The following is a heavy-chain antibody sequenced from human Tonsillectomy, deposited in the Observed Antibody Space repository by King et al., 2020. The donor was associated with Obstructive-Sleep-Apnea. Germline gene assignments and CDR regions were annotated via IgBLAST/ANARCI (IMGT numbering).Heavy chain of an antibody. CDR3: ARGDCSSTSCYAGDY. Sequence: VQLVESGGGVVQPGRSLRLSCAASGFTFSSYAMHWVRQAPGQGLEWVAVISYDGSNKYYADSVKGRFTISRDNSKNTLYLQMNSLRAEDTAVYYCARGDCSSTSCYAGDYWGQGTLVTVSS. J-gene: IGHJ4*02. CDR2: ISYDGSNK. D-gene: IGHD2-2*01. V-gene: IGHV3-30*04. CDR1: GFTFSSYA.